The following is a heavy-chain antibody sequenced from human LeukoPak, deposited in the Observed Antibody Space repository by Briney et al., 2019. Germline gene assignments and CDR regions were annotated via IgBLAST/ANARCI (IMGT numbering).Heavy chain of an antibody. Sequence: GGSLRLSCAASVSGFTFSNAWLSWVRQGPGKGLEWVGRIKRKTDGGTTDYGAPVKGRFTISRDDSKNTLYLQMNSLKTEDTAVYYCTTAFFGCTSTSCYEAYYYCGMDVWGKGTTVTVSS. V-gene: IGHV3-15*01. D-gene: IGHD2-2*01. J-gene: IGHJ6*04. CDR2: IKRKTDGGTT. CDR1: GFTFSNAW. CDR3: TTAFFGCTSTSCYEAYYYCGMDV.